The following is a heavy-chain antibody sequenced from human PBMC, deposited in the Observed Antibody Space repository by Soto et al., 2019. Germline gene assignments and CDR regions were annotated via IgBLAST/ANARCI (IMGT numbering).Heavy chain of an antibody. CDR1: GGTFSSYA. D-gene: IGHD2-2*01. Sequence: QVQLVQSGAEVKKPGSSVKVSCKASGGTFSSYAISWVRQAPGQGLEWMGGIIPIFGTANYAQKFQGRVTITADESTSTAYMELSSLRSEDTAVYYCVRGGIVVVPAASGGYYYYYGMDVWGQGTTVTVSS. CDR3: VRGGIVVVPAASGGYYYYYGMDV. J-gene: IGHJ6*02. CDR2: IIPIFGTA. V-gene: IGHV1-69*01.